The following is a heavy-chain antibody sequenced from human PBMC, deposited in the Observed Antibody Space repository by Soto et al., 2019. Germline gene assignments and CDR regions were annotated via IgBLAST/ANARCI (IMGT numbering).Heavy chain of an antibody. CDR1: GFTFSSYG. D-gene: IGHD5-18*01. CDR3: AKDVDTAIVGGNWCDP. V-gene: IGHV3-30*18. CDR2: ISYDGSNK. Sequence: QVQLVESGGGVVQPGRSLRLSCAASGFTFSSYGMHWVRQAPGKGLEWVAVISYDGSNKYYADSVKGRFTISRNNSKNTLDLEVNSLRAEDTAVYYCAKDVDTAIVGGNWCDPWGQGTLVTVSS. J-gene: IGHJ5*02.